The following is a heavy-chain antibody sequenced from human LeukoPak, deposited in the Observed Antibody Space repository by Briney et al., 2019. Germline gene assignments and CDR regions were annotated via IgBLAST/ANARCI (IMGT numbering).Heavy chain of an antibody. CDR3: ARDYYDSSGYYYVVGYFDY. J-gene: IGHJ4*02. V-gene: IGHV1-69*04. Sequence: ASVKVSCKASGGTFSGYAISWVRQAPGQGLEWMGRIIPILGIANYAQKFQGRVTITADKSTSTAYMELSSLRSEDTAVYYCARDYYDSSGYYYVVGYFDYWGQGTLVTVSS. CDR2: IIPILGIA. CDR1: GGTFSGYA. D-gene: IGHD3-22*01.